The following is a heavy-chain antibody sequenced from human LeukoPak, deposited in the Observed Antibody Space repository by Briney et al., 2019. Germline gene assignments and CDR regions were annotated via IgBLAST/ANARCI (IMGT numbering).Heavy chain of an antibody. J-gene: IGHJ4*02. Sequence: SETLSLTCAVYGGSFSGYYWSWIRQPPGKGLEWIGYIYYSGSTNYNPSLKSRVTISVDTSKNQFSLKLSSVTAADTAVYYCARAYYDSSGYHFDYWGQGTLVTVSS. V-gene: IGHV4-59*01. CDR1: GGSFSGYY. D-gene: IGHD3-22*01. CDR2: IYYSGST. CDR3: ARAYYDSSGYHFDY.